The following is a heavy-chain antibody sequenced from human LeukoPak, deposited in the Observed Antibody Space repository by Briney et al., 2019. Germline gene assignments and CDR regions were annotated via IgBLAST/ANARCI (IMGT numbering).Heavy chain of an antibody. J-gene: IGHJ4*02. CDR2: IYYSGST. CDR1: GGAISSGDYY. D-gene: IGHD1-26*01. CDR3: ARYDSGSYIGLYYFDY. V-gene: IGHV4-30-4*08. Sequence: PSETLSLTCTVPGGAISSGDYYWSWIRQPPGKGLEWIGSIYYSGSTYYNPSLKSRVTISVDTSKNQFSLKLSSVTAADTAVYYCARYDSGSYIGLYYFDYWGQGTLVTVSS.